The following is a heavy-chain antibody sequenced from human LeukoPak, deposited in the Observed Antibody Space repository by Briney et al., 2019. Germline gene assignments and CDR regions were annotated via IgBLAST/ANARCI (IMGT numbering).Heavy chain of an antibody. J-gene: IGHJ5*02. CDR3: TRVAQSGPTGWFDP. V-gene: IGHV3-30*03. D-gene: IGHD1-1*01. CDR2: ISYDGSNK. CDR1: GFTFSSYG. Sequence: GGSLRLSCAASGFTFSSYGMHWVRQAPGKGLEWVAVISYDGSNKYYADSVKGRFTISRDNPGNVVYLQMDSLRAEDTAVYYCTRVAQSGPTGWFDPWGQGTLVTVSS.